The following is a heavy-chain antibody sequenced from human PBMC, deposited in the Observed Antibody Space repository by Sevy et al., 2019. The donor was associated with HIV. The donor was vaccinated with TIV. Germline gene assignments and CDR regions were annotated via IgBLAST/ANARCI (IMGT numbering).Heavy chain of an antibody. V-gene: IGHV3-21*01. CDR3: ASNYDSSGYRFDY. D-gene: IGHD3-22*01. CDR2: ISDRNNYI. J-gene: IGHJ4*02. CDR1: GFTFRNYS. Sequence: GGSLRLSCTASGFTFRNYSMNWVRQAPGKGLEWVSTISDRNNYIFYADSVKSRFTISRDNAMKSVFLQMNSLRADDTAVYYCASNYDSSGYRFDYWGQGILVTVSS.